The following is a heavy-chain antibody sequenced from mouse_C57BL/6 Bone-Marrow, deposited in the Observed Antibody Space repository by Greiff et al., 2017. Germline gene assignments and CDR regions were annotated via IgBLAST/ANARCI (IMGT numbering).Heavy chain of an antibody. V-gene: IGHV1-15*01. CDR2: IDPETGGT. D-gene: IGHD3-2*02. Sequence: QVQLQQSGAELVRPGASVTLSCKASGYTFTDYEMHWVKQTPVHGLEWIGAIDPETGGTAYNQKFKGKAILTADKSSSTAYMELRSLTSEDSAVYYCTRGGSGYDDWGQGTTLTVSS. CDR1: GYTFTDYE. J-gene: IGHJ2*01. CDR3: TRGGSGYDD.